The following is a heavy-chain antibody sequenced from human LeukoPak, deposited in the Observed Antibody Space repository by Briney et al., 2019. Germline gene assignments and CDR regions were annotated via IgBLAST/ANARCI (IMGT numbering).Heavy chain of an antibody. V-gene: IGHV1-18*01. CDR3: ARDRGYYYDSSGYSLHY. D-gene: IGHD3-22*01. J-gene: IGHJ4*02. CDR1: GYTFTSYG. CDR2: ISTYNGNT. Sequence: ASVKVSCKASGYTFTSYGIIWVRQAPGQGLEWMGWISTYNGNTNYAQKLQGRVTMTTDTSTSTAYMELRSLRSDDTAVYYCARDRGYYYDSSGYSLHYWGQGTLVTVSS.